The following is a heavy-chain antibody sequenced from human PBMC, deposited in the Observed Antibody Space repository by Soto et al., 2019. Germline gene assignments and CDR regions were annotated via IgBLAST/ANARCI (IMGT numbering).Heavy chain of an antibody. J-gene: IGHJ6*02. D-gene: IGHD6-19*01. CDR2: IKQDGSEK. V-gene: IGHV3-7*01. Sequence: LRLYCAASGFTFTTNWMSWVRQAPGKGLEWVANIKQDGSEKYYVDSVKGRFTISRDNAKSSLYLQMNSLRAEDTALYYCARVYPGSGWPYHYYGMDVWGQGTTATVSS. CDR3: ARVYPGSGWPYHYYGMDV. CDR1: GFTFTTNW.